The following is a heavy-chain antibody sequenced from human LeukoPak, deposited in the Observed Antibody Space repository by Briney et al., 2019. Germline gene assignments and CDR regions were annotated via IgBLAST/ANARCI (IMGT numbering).Heavy chain of an antibody. Sequence: ASVKVSCKASGYTFTSYGISWVRQAPGQGLEWMGWISAYNGNTNYAQKLQGRVTMTTDTSTSTAYMELRSLGSDDTAVYYCARDGESSGRKNWFDPWGQGTLVTVSS. J-gene: IGHJ5*02. CDR3: ARDGESSGRKNWFDP. V-gene: IGHV1-18*01. D-gene: IGHD6-19*01. CDR1: GYTFTSYG. CDR2: ISAYNGNT.